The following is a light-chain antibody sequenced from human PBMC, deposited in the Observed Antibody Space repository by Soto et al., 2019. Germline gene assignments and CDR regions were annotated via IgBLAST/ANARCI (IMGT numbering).Light chain of an antibody. CDR3: LQTIQSPYT. V-gene: IGKV2-24*01. Sequence: DIVMTQTPLSSPVTLGQPASISCRSSQSLLYSDGNTYLSWLQQRPGQPPKLLIYYISNRFSGVPDRFSGSGAGTDFTLRISRVEPEDVGVYYCLQTIQSPYTFGQGTKLEIK. CDR2: YIS. CDR1: QSLLYSDGNTY. J-gene: IGKJ2*01.